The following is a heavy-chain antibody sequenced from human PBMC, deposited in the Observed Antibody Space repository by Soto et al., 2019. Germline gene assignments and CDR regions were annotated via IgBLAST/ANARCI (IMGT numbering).Heavy chain of an antibody. J-gene: IGHJ6*02. V-gene: IGHV4-34*01. Sequence: SETLSLTCAVYGGSFSGYYWSWIRQPPGKGLEWIGEINHSGSTNYNPSLKSRVTISVDTSKNQFSLKLSSVTAADTAVYYCARGTTLPCSTSGYLTKRDGMDVWGQGTTVTVSS. CDR3: ARGTTLPCSTSGYLTKRDGMDV. D-gene: IGHD2-2*01. CDR2: INHSGST. CDR1: GGSFSGYY.